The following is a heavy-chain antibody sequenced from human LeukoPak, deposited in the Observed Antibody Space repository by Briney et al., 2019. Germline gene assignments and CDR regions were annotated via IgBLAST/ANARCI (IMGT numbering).Heavy chain of an antibody. CDR2: IYHSGST. J-gene: IGHJ4*02. CDR1: GGSISSSNW. CDR3: ARTYYYDSSGYYFDY. Sequence: SGTLSLTCAVSGGSISSSNWWSWVRQPPGKGLEWIGEIYHSGSTNYNPSLKSRVTISVDKSKNQFSLKLSSVTAADTAVYYCARTYYYDSSGYYFDYWGQGTLVTVSS. V-gene: IGHV4-4*02. D-gene: IGHD3-22*01.